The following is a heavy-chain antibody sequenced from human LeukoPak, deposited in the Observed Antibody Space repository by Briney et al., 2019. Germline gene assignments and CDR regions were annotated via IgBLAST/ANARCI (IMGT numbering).Heavy chain of an antibody. D-gene: IGHD6-13*01. V-gene: IGHV3-30*02. J-gene: IGHJ6*03. CDR2: IQYDGSNK. CDR3: ARWIGAAGIEYHYYMDV. CDR1: GFTFRSYV. Sequence: GGSLRLSCAAFGFTFRSYVMHWVRQAPGKGLERMAFIQYDGSNKYYADSVKGRFTISRDNSKNTLDLQMDSLRPEDTAVYYCARWIGAAGIEYHYYMDVWGRGTTVTVSS.